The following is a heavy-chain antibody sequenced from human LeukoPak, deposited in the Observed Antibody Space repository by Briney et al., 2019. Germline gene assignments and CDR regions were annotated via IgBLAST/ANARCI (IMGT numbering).Heavy chain of an antibody. V-gene: IGHV3-21*01. CDR1: GFTFSSYS. J-gene: IGHJ4*02. CDR3: ARTPNWLLTADY. Sequence: GGSLRLSCAASGFTFSSYSMNWVRQAPGKGLEWVSAISGDSRYIYYADSVRGRFTISRDNAENSLYLQMNSLRAEDTAVYYCARTPNWLLTADYWGQGTLVTVSS. CDR2: ISGDSRYI. D-gene: IGHD3-9*01.